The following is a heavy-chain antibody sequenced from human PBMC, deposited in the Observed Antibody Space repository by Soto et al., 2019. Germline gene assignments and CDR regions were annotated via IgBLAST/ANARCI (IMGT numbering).Heavy chain of an antibody. J-gene: IGHJ5*02. CDR2: IWYDGSNK. D-gene: IGHD2-21*02. CDR3: ARDRGVTQKNWFDP. Sequence: QVQLVESGGGVVQPGRSLRLSCAASGFTFSSYGMHWVRQAPGKGLEWVAVIWYDGSNKYYADSVKGRFTISRDNSKNTLYLQMNSLRAEDTAVYYCARDRGVTQKNWFDPWGQGTLVTVSS. CDR1: GFTFSSYG. V-gene: IGHV3-33*01.